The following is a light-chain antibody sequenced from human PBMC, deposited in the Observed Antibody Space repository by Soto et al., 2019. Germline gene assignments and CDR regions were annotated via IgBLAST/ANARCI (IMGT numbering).Light chain of an antibody. Sequence: EIVLTQSPGTLYLSPGERATLSCRASQSVSSSYLAWYQQKPGQAPRLLIYGASSMATGIPDRFSGSGSGTDFTLSISRREPEDFAVYYCQHYGSSPQTFGQGNKVEIK. CDR2: GAS. CDR3: QHYGSSPQT. V-gene: IGKV3-20*01. CDR1: QSVSSSY. J-gene: IGKJ1*01.